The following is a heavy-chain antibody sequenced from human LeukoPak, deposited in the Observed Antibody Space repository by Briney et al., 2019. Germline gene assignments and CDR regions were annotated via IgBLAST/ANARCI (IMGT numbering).Heavy chain of an antibody. Sequence: GASVKVSCKASGYTFTSYHMHLVRQAPGQGLEWMGKINLSGGSTTYAQKFQGRVTMTRDTSTSTVYMELSSLRSEDTAVYYCARDYVDDIPMIKDYWGQGTLVTVSS. CDR1: GYTFTSYH. CDR3: ARDYVDDIPMIKDY. D-gene: IGHD2-8*01. J-gene: IGHJ4*02. CDR2: INLSGGST. V-gene: IGHV1-46*01.